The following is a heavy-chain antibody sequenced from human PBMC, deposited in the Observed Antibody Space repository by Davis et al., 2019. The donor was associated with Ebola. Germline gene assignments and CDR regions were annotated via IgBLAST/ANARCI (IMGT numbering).Heavy chain of an antibody. CDR3: TVTTTHDDY. CDR2: IWYDGSNK. CDR1: GFTFSSYG. Sequence: GESLKISCAASGFTFSSYGMHWVRQAPGKGLEWVAVIWYDGSNKYYADSVKGRFTISRDNSKNTAYLQMNSLKTEDTAVYYCTVTTTHDDYWGQGTLVTVSS. V-gene: IGHV3-33*01. J-gene: IGHJ4*02. D-gene: IGHD4-11*01.